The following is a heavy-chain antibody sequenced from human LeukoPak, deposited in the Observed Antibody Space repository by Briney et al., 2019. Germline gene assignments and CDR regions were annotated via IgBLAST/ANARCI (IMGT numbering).Heavy chain of an antibody. CDR3: ARESSPVVAADY. V-gene: IGHV4-39*07. CDR1: GVSISSSSYY. D-gene: IGHD2-15*01. CDR2: IYYSGST. Sequence: SETLSLTCTVSGVSISSSSYYWGWLRQSPGKGLEWIGSIYYSGSTYYNPSLKSRVTISVDTSKNQFSLKLSSVTAADTAVYYCARESSPVVAADYWGQGTLVTVSS. J-gene: IGHJ4*02.